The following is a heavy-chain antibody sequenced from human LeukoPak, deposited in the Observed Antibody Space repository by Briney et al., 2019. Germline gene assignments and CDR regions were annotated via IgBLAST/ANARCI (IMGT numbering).Heavy chain of an antibody. CDR1: GFTFSSYA. Sequence: GGSLRLSCAASGFTFSSYAMSRVRQAPGKGLEWVSAISGSGGSTYYADSVKGRFTISRDNSKNTLYLQMNSLRAEDTAVYYCAKDLSRNSSDWIKGAFDIWGQGTMVTVSS. V-gene: IGHV3-23*01. J-gene: IGHJ3*02. CDR3: AKDLSRNSSDWIKGAFDI. CDR2: ISGSGGST. D-gene: IGHD6-19*01.